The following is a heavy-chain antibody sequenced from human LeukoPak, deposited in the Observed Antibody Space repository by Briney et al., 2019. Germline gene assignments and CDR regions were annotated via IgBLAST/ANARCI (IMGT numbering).Heavy chain of an antibody. J-gene: IGHJ4*02. Sequence: ASVKVSCKVSGITLNDLSIQWVRQAPGKGLEWMGGFDPEDGETIYAPKFQARVTMTQDTYEDTAYMELSSLRSEDTAVYYCATDGIPGATTTLDYWGQGTLVTVSS. D-gene: IGHD1-26*01. CDR2: FDPEDGET. CDR3: ATDGIPGATTTLDY. V-gene: IGHV1-24*01. CDR1: GITLNDLS.